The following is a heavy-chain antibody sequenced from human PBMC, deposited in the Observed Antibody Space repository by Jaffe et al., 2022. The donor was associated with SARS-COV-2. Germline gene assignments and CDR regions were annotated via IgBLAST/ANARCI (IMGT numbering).Heavy chain of an antibody. Sequence: QLQLQESGPGLVEPSETLSLTCTVSGDSIGNNGYYWGWIRQPPGKGLEWIASIDYIGTTYYNPSLKSRVTISVDTSRSRFSLTLTSVTATDTAVYHCTRRGPIGNNPYYWGQGAPVAVSS. J-gene: IGHJ4*02. CDR1: GDSIGNNGYY. CDR3: TRRGPIGNNPYY. CDR2: IDYIGTT. V-gene: IGHV4-39*01.